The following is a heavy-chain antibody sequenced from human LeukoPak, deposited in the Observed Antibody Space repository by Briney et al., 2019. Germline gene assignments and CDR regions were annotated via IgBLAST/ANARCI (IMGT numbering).Heavy chain of an antibody. J-gene: IGHJ5*02. Sequence: PSETLSLTCTVSGGSISSYYWSWIRQPPGKGLEWIGYIYYSGSTNYNPSLKSRVTISVDTSKNQFSLKLSSVTAADTAVYYCARAQPSSIAARVRFDPWGQGTLVTVSS. V-gene: IGHV4-59*01. CDR1: GGSISSYY. D-gene: IGHD6-6*01. CDR2: IYYSGST. CDR3: ARAQPSSIAARVRFDP.